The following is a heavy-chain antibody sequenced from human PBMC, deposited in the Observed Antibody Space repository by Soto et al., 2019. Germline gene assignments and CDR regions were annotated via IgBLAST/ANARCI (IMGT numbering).Heavy chain of an antibody. CDR3: ARAPPSAAVDY. J-gene: IGHJ4*02. V-gene: IGHV3-64*02. CDR2: ISSDGTVT. CDR1: GFVFINYA. Sequence: TGGSLRLSCAASGFVFINYAMHWVRQAPGKGLEFVSAISSDGTVTHYADSVRARFTISRDDSKNTLYLQMDSLRAEDMAVYYCARAPPSAAVDYWGQGTLVTVSS. D-gene: IGHD6-25*01.